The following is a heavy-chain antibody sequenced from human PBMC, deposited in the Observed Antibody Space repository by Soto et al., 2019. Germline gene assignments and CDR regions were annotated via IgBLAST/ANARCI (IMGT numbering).Heavy chain of an antibody. D-gene: IGHD6-13*01. CDR3: ARSSSSWRHSFDY. CDR2: IWYDGSNK. CDR1: GFTFSSYG. V-gene: IGHV3-33*01. J-gene: IGHJ4*02. Sequence: GGSLRLSCAASGFTFSSYGMHWVRQAPGKGLEWVAVIWYDGSNKYYADSVKGRFTISRDNSKNTLYLQMNSLRAEDTAVYYCARSSSSWRHSFDYWGQGTLVTVSS.